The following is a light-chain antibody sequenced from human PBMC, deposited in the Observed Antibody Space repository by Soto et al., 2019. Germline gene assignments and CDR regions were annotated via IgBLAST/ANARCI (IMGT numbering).Light chain of an antibody. CDR2: GNN. V-gene: IGLV1-40*01. CDR1: SSNIGAGYD. Sequence: QSVLTQPPSVSGAPGQRITISCTGSSSNIGAGYDVHWYQQIPGTAPKLLIYGNNNRPSGVPDRISASKSGTSASLAITGLQADAEADYYCQSYDSSLSGWVFGGGTKLTVL. CDR3: QSYDSSLSGWV. J-gene: IGLJ3*02.